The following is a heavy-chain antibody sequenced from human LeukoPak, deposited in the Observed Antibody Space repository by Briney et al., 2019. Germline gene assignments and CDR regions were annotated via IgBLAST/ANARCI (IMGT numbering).Heavy chain of an antibody. Sequence: SETLSLTCTVSGGSISSSSYYWGWIRQAPGKGLEWVVEMYHSGNTNYNPSLKSRVTISIDKSKNEFSLKLNSATAADTAVYYCARVSGSSGHFDFWGQGTLVTVSS. D-gene: IGHD1-26*01. V-gene: IGHV4-39*07. CDR3: ARVSGSSGHFDF. CDR2: MYHSGNT. J-gene: IGHJ4*02. CDR1: GGSISSSSYY.